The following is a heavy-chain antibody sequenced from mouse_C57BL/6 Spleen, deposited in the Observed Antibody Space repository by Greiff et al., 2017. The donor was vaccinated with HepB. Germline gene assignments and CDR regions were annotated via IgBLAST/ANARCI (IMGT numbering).Heavy chain of an antibody. Sequence: QVHVKQSGPELVKPGASVKISCKASGYAFSSSWMNWVKQRPGKGLEWIGRIYPGDGDTNYNGKFKGKATLTADKSSSTAYMQLSSLTSEDSAVYFCARLLLRAMDYWGQGTSVTVSS. CDR2: IYPGDGDT. CDR3: ARLLLRAMDY. J-gene: IGHJ4*01. V-gene: IGHV1-82*01. CDR1: GYAFSSSW. D-gene: IGHD1-1*01.